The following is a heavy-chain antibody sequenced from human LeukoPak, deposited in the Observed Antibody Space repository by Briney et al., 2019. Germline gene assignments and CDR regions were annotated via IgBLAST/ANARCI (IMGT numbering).Heavy chain of an antibody. CDR3: ARDRGPRTGFMVREAYDY. V-gene: IGHV3-74*01. CDR1: GFDFSSNW. Sequence: GGSLRLSCAASGFDFSSNWMHWVRHAPGQGPVWVSRIKGDGISTNYADSVKGRFTISRDIAKDTLYLQMSSLRAEDTAVYYCARDRGPRTGFMVREAYDYWGQGTLVTVSS. J-gene: IGHJ4*02. D-gene: IGHD3-10*01. CDR2: IKGDGIST.